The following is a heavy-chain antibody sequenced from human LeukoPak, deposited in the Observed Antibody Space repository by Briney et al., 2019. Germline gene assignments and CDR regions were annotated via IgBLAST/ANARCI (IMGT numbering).Heavy chain of an antibody. J-gene: IGHJ4*02. CDR3: ATVGGSSGWFFDY. Sequence: GASVKVSCKVSGYTLTELSMHWVRQAPGKGLEWMGGFDPEDGETIYAQKFQGRVTMTEDTSTDTAYMELCSLRSEDTAVYYCATVGGSSGWFFDYWGQGTLVTVSS. CDR2: FDPEDGET. CDR1: GYTLTELS. V-gene: IGHV1-24*01. D-gene: IGHD6-19*01.